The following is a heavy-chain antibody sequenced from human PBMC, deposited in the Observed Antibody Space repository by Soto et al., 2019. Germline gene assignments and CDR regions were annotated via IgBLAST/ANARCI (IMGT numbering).Heavy chain of an antibody. V-gene: IGHV3-23*01. D-gene: IGHD1-1*01. J-gene: IGHJ4*02. CDR2: ISGSGDRA. Sequence: GGSLRLSCAASGFIFSSYPMSWVRHAPGRWLQWLSTISGSGDRAFYADSVRGRFTISRDSSKNTLYLQMNSLGAEDTAIYYCAKESWKNYFENWGQGXLVTVSS. CDR3: AKESWKNYFEN. CDR1: GFIFSSYP.